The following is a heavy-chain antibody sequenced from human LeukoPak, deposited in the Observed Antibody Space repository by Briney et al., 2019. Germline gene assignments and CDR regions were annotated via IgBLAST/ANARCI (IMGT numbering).Heavy chain of an antibody. Sequence: GGSLRLSCTGSGFTFSNYAMNWVRQAPGKGLEWISDISTDSGSTYHIESMRGRFTISRDNSKNTLYLQMNSLRADDTAVYCASGLYGGLFDNWGPGTLVTVSS. CDR3: ASGLYGGLFDN. J-gene: IGHJ4*02. CDR2: ISTDSGST. V-gene: IGHV3-23*01. CDR1: GFTFSNYA. D-gene: IGHD4/OR15-4a*01.